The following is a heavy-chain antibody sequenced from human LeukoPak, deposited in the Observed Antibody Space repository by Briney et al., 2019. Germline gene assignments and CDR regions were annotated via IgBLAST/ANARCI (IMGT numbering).Heavy chain of an antibody. CDR2: IYYGGSA. J-gene: IGHJ5*02. Sequence: SETLSLTCTVSGGSITSSGFYWGWLRQPPGEGLEWIGNIYYGGSAYYNPSLKSRVTISVDTSKNQFSLKLSSVTAADTAVYYCARQPNIVVVDNWFDPWGQGTLVAVSS. CDR1: GGSITSSGFY. V-gene: IGHV4-39*07. D-gene: IGHD2-15*01. CDR3: ARQPNIVVVDNWFDP.